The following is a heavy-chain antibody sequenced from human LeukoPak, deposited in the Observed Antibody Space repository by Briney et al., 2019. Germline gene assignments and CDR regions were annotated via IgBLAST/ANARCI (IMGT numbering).Heavy chain of an antibody. CDR1: GGSISSYY. CDR3: ARQAPGYSYGYVY. V-gene: IGHV4-59*08. D-gene: IGHD5-18*01. CDR2: IYYSGST. Sequence: SETLSLTCTVSGGSISSYYWSWIRQPPGKGLEWIGYIYYSGSTYYNPSLKSRVTISVDTSKNQFSLKLSSVTAADTAVYYCARQAPGYSYGYVYWGQGTLVTVSS. J-gene: IGHJ4*02.